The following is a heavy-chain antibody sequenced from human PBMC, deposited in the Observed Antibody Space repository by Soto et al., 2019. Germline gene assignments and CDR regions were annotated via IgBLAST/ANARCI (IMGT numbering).Heavy chain of an antibody. CDR2: IYYSGST. Sequence: PSETLSLTCTVSGGPMSSFYWTWIRQPPGKGLEWIGYIYYSGSTNYNPSLKSRVTMSVDTSKNHFSLNLTSVTAADTAVYYCARSVFPWGQGTLVTVSS. CDR1: GGPMSSFY. J-gene: IGHJ5*02. V-gene: IGHV4-59*12. CDR3: ARSVFP.